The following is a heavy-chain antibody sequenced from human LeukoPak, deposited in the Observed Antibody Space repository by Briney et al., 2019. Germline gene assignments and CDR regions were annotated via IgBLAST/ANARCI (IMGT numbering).Heavy chain of an antibody. CDR3: ATKTTVVR. V-gene: IGHV1-69*02. CDR2: IIPILGIA. J-gene: IGHJ4*02. Sequence: GLEWMGRIIPILGIANYAQKFQGRVTITADKSTSTAYMELSSLRSEDTAVYYCATKTTVVRWGQGTLVTVSS. D-gene: IGHD4-23*01.